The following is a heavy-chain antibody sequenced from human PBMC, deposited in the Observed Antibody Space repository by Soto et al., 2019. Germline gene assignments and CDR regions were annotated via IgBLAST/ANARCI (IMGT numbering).Heavy chain of an antibody. V-gene: IGHV3-7*01. J-gene: IGHJ4*02. D-gene: IGHD3-3*01. CDR2: IKQDGSEK. CDR1: GFTFTNYW. CDR3: ARDMGVFWSGYPEGGFDY. Sequence: EAQLVESGGGLVQPGGSLRLSCAASGFTFTNYWMSWVRQAPGKGLEWVANIKQDGSEKYYADSAKGRFIISRDNAKTSLDLQMTSLRAEDTAVYYCARDMGVFWSGYPEGGFDYWGQGTPVTVSS.